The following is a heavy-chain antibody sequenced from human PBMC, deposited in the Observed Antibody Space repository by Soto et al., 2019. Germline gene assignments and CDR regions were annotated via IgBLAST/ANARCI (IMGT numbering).Heavy chain of an antibody. D-gene: IGHD3-22*01. CDR2: IYYSGST. V-gene: IGHV4-39*01. CDR3: ARSPDGYYYDSSGYYPEYYFDY. CDR1: GGSISSSSYY. J-gene: IGHJ4*02. Sequence: PSETLSLTCTVSGGSISSSSYYWGWIRQPPGKGLEWIGSIYYSGSTYYNPSLKSRVTISVDTSKNQFSLKLSSVTAADTAVYYCARSPDGYYYDSSGYYPEYYFDYWGQGTLVTVSS.